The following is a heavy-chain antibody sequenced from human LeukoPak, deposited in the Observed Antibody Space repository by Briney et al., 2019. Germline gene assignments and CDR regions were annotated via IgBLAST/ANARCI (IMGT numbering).Heavy chain of an antibody. V-gene: IGHV3-49*05. J-gene: IGHJ5*02. D-gene: IGHD6-19*01. CDR3: TRHVGGSGWYLIGWFDP. CDR1: GFTFGDYA. Sequence: KPGRSLRLSCTPSGFTFGDYAMSWFRQAPGKGLEWVGFIRVKAYGGTTEYAASVKGKFTISRDDSKSIAYLQMNSLKTEDTAVYYCTRHVGGSGWYLIGWFDPWGQGTLVTVSS. CDR2: IRVKAYGGTT.